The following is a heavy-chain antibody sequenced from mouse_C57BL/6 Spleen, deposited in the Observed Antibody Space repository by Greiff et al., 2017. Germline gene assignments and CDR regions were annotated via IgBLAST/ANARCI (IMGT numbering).Heavy chain of an antibody. V-gene: IGHV1-47*01. J-gene: IGHJ1*03. Sequence: QVQLKQSGAELVKPGASVKMSCKASGYTFTTYPIEWMKQNPGKSLEWIGNFHPYNDDTKYNEKFKGKATLTVEKSSSTVYLELSRLTSDDSAVYYCARGDYYGSSYLWYFDVWGTGTTVTVSS. D-gene: IGHD1-1*01. CDR3: ARGDYYGSSYLWYFDV. CDR1: GYTFTTYP. CDR2: FHPYNDDT.